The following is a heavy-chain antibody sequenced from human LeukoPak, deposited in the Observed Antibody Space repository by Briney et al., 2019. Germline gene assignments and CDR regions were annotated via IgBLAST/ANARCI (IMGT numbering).Heavy chain of an antibody. J-gene: IGHJ4*02. V-gene: IGHV4-39*01. CDR2: IYYSGST. CDR1: GGSISSSSYY. D-gene: IGHD1-26*01. CDR3: ARRSGSSFDY. Sequence: SSETLSLTCTVSGGSISSSSYYWGWIRQPPGKGLEWIGSIYYSGSTYYNPSLKSRVTISVDTSKNQFSLKLSSVTAADTAVYYCARRSGSSFDYWGQGTLVTVSS.